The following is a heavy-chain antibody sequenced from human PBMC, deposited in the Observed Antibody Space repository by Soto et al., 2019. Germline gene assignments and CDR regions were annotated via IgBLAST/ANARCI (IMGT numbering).Heavy chain of an antibody. CDR2: IYYSGST. CDR1: GGSINSYY. CDR3: ARHKIRGKVPTHFDY. J-gene: IGHJ4*02. Sequence: SETLSLTCTVSGGSINSYYWSWIRQSPGKGLEWIGYIYYSGSTNYNPSLKSRVTISVDTSKSQFSLNLRSVTAADTAVYYCARHKIRGKVPTHFDYWGQGTQVTVSS. V-gene: IGHV4-59*08. D-gene: IGHD2-2*01.